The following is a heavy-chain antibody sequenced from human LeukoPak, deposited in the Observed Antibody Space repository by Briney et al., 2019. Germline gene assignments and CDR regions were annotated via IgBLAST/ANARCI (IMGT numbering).Heavy chain of an antibody. CDR3: ASSYLKH. Sequence: PGGSLRLSCAVSGITLSNYGMSWVRQAPGKGLEWVAGISDSGGSTKYADSVKGRFSISRDNARNSLFLQLNSLRAEDTAVYYCASSYLKHWGQGTLVTVSS. D-gene: IGHD3-10*01. CDR2: ISDSGGST. J-gene: IGHJ1*01. CDR1: GITLSNYG. V-gene: IGHV3-23*01.